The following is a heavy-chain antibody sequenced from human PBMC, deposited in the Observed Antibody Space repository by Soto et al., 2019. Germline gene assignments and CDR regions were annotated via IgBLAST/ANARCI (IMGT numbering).Heavy chain of an antibody. V-gene: IGHV1-24*01. CDR1: GYTLTELS. CDR2: FDPEDGET. J-gene: IGHJ4*02. CDR3: ATYYDSSGYLSPFDY. D-gene: IGHD3-22*01. Sequence: ASVKVSCKVSGYTLTELSMHWVRQAPGKGLEWMGGFDPEDGETIYAQKFQGRVTMTEDTSTDTAYMELSSLRSEDTAVYYCATYYDSSGYLSPFDYWGQGTLVTVSS.